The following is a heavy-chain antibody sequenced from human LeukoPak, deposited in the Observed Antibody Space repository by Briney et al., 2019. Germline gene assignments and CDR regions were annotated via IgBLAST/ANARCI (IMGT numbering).Heavy chain of an antibody. Sequence: SETLSLTCTVSGGSISSSSYYWGWIRQPPGKGPEWIGSIYYSGSTNYNPSLKSRVTISVDKSKNQFSLKLSSVTAADTAVYYCARGGVHYGSGSYYYWGQGTLVTVSS. D-gene: IGHD3-10*01. CDR3: ARGGVHYGSGSYYY. CDR1: GGSISSSSYY. J-gene: IGHJ4*02. CDR2: IYYSGST. V-gene: IGHV4-39*07.